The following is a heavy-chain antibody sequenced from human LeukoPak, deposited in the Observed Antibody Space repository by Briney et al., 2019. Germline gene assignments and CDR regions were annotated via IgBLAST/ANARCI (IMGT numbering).Heavy chain of an antibody. CDR3: ARSLVGATTHFDY. Sequence: GGSLRLSCAASGFTFSSYAMHWVRQAPGKGLEWVALISYDGSNKYYADSVKGRFTISRDNSKNTLYLQMNSLRAEDTAVYYCARSLVGATTHFDYWGQGTLVTVSS. D-gene: IGHD1-26*01. CDR2: ISYDGSNK. V-gene: IGHV3-30-3*01. J-gene: IGHJ4*02. CDR1: GFTFSSYA.